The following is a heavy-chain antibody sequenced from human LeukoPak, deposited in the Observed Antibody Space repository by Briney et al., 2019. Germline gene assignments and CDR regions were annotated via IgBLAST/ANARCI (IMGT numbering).Heavy chain of an antibody. D-gene: IGHD7-27*01. CDR1: GGTFSSYA. V-gene: IGHV1-69*13. J-gene: IGHJ6*02. CDR3: ARGSTGVYYYYGMDV. CDR2: IIPIFGTA. Sequence: SVKVPCKASGGTFSSYAISWVRQAPGQGLEWMGGIIPIFGTANYAQKFKGRVTITADESTSTAYMELSSLRSEDTAVYYCARGSTGVYYYYGMDVWGQGTTVTVSS.